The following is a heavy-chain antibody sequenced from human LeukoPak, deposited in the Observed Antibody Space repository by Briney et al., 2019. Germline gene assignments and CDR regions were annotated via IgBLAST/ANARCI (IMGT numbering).Heavy chain of an antibody. CDR2: ISGSGGST. CDR1: GFTFSSYA. Sequence: GGSLRLSCAASGFTFSSYAMSWVRQAPGKGLEWVSAISGSGGSTYYADSVKGRFTISRDNSKNTLYLQMNSLRAENTAVYYCAKSGDYYYYYYMDVWGKGTTVTVSS. D-gene: IGHD2-15*01. CDR3: AKSGDYYYYYYMDV. J-gene: IGHJ6*03. V-gene: IGHV3-23*01.